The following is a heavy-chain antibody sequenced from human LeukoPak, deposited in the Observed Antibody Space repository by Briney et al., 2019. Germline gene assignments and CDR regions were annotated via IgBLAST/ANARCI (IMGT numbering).Heavy chain of an antibody. V-gene: IGHV4-34*01. CDR3: ARGVRIAARPVLDY. Sequence: SETLSLTCAVYGGSFSGYYWSWIRQPPGKGLEWIGEINHSGSTNYNPSLKSRVTISVDTSKNQFSLKLSSVTAADTAVYYCARGVRIAARPVLDYWGQGTLVTVSS. CDR2: INHSGST. D-gene: IGHD6-6*01. CDR1: GGSFSGYY. J-gene: IGHJ4*02.